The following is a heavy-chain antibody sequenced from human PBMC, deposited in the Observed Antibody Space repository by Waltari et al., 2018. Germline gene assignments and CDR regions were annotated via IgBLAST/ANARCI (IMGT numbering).Heavy chain of an antibody. CDR3: ARGDTSNWFASYFDF. CDR2: IYFSGST. Sequence: QVRLQESGPGLVKPSETLSLTCTVSAASISRYYWSCIRQPHGKGLEWIACIYFSGSTYYNPALKSRVAISGDTSKKQFSLRRSSVTAADTSVYYCARGDTSNWFASYFDFWGQGILVSVSS. J-gene: IGHJ4*02. CDR1: AASISRYY. V-gene: IGHV4-59*01. D-gene: IGHD3-10*01.